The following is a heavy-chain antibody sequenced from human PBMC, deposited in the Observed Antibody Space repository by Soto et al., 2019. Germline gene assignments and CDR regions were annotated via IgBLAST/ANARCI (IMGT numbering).Heavy chain of an antibody. J-gene: IGHJ4*02. D-gene: IGHD1-26*01. V-gene: IGHV1-8*01. CDR2: MNPNSGNT. CDR1: GYTFTSYD. CDR3: SRGRWEYGCLIEY. Sequence: QVQLVQSGAEVKQPGASVKVSCKASGYTFTSYDINWVRQAPGQGLEWMGWMNPNSGNTGYAQKFQGRVSMTSNTSISTAYLELSSLRPDDTALYYCSRGRWEYGCLIEYWGQGTQVTVSS.